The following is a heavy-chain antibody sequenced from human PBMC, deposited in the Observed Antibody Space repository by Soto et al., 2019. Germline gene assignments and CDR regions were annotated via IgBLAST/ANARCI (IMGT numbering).Heavy chain of an antibody. D-gene: IGHD6-13*01. J-gene: IGHJ5*02. CDR2: INAANGDT. Sequence: GASVKVSCKEPADTFTSYYIHWVRQAPGHGLEWMGWINAANGDTKYSPKFQGRVTITRDTSASTAYMELSSLRSEDTAVYYCVRRHVSATGIDWFDPWGQGTLVTVSS. V-gene: IGHV1-3*01. CDR1: ADTFTSYY. CDR3: VRRHVSATGIDWFDP.